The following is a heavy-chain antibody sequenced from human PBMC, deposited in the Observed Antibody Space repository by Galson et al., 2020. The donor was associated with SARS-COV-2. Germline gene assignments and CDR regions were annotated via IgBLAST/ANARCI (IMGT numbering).Heavy chain of an antibody. V-gene: IGHV1-3*01. Sequence: ASVKVSCKASGYTFTTYSMHWVRQAPGQRLEWMGWINADNGNTKYSQKFQGRVTITRDTSASTADLELNSLRSEDTAVYYCARSNSGPPKFDYWGQGTLVTVSS. D-gene: IGHD5-12*01. CDR3: ARSNSGPPKFDY. J-gene: IGHJ4*02. CDR2: INADNGNT. CDR1: GYTFTTYS.